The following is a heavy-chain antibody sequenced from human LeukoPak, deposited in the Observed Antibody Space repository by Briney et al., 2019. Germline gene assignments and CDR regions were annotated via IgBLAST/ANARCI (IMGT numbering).Heavy chain of an antibody. J-gene: IGHJ6*03. CDR1: GFTFSSYS. Sequence: PGGSLRLSCAASGFTFSSYSMNWVRQAPGKGLEWVSSISSSSSYIYYADSVKGRFTISRDNAKNSLYLQMNSLRAEDTAVYYCARMGYSGYDGFNYYYYMDVWGKGTTVTVSS. D-gene: IGHD5-12*01. CDR2: ISSSSSYI. V-gene: IGHV3-21*01. CDR3: ARMGYSGYDGFNYYYYMDV.